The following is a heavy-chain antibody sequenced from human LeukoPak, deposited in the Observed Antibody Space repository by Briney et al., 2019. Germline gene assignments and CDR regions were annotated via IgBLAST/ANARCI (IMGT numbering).Heavy chain of an antibody. J-gene: IGHJ6*03. CDR1: GGSIR. CDR3: AREAVGYDSSGYYSSYLYYMDV. CDR2: IYHSGSV. Sequence: KPSETLSLTCTVSGGSIRVRQPPGKGLEWIGYIYHSGSVHYNPSLKSPVTISVDTSKNQFSLKMSSVTAADTAVYYCAREAVGYDSSGYYSSYLYYMDVWGKGTTVTVSS. D-gene: IGHD3-22*01. V-gene: IGHV4-59*12.